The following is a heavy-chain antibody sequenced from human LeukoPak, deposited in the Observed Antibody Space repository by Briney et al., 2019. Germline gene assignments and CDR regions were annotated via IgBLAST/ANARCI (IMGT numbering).Heavy chain of an antibody. CDR3: ARDHGDDAFDI. D-gene: IGHD3-3*01. CDR2: INSNRGGT. V-gene: IGHV1-2*02. CDR1: GYTFTNYY. J-gene: IGHJ3*02. Sequence: ASVKVSCKAAGYTFTNYYIHWVRQAPGQGLEWMGWINSNRGGTNYAQKFQGRVTMTRDTSISTAYMELRSVRSDDTAVYYCARDHGDDAFDIWGPGTMVTVSS.